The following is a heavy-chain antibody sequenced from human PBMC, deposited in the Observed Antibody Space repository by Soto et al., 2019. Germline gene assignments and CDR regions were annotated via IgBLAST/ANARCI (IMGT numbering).Heavy chain of an antibody. CDR1: GFTFSTYS. D-gene: IGHD3-22*01. J-gene: IGHJ1*01. CDR2: ISSSSSTI. V-gene: IGHV3-48*01. Sequence: GGSLRLSCAASGFTFSTYSMNWVRQAPWKGLEWVSYISSSSSTIFYTDSVKGRFTVSRDNAKNSLYLQMNSLRAEDTVVYYCARPTYYYDSSGPPAYWAQGTLVTVSS. CDR3: ARPTYYYDSSGPPAY.